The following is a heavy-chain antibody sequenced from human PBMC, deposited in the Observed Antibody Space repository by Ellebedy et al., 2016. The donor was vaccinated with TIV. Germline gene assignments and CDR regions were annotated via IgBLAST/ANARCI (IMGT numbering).Heavy chain of an antibody. D-gene: IGHD2-2*01. J-gene: IGHJ4*02. CDR3: ARDIVVVPAAMPVGLGY. CDR2: ISYDGSNK. Sequence: PGGSLRLSCAASGFTFSSYAMHWVRQAPGKWLEWVAVISYDGSNKYYADSVKGRFTISRDNSKNTLYLQMNSLRAEDTAVYYCARDIVVVPAAMPVGLGYWGQGTLVTVSS. V-gene: IGHV3-30-3*01. CDR1: GFTFSSYA.